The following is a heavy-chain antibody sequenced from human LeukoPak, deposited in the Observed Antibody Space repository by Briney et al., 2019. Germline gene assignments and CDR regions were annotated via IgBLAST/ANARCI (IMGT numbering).Heavy chain of an antibody. Sequence: GRSLRLSCAASGFTFSSYAMHWVRQAPGKGLEWVVVISYDGSNKYYADSVKGRFTISRDNSKNTLYLQMNSLRAEDTAVYYCARDRPFGGVGMNFDYWGQGTLVTVSS. D-gene: IGHD3-16*01. CDR1: GFTFSSYA. CDR3: ARDRPFGGVGMNFDY. J-gene: IGHJ4*02. CDR2: ISYDGSNK. V-gene: IGHV3-30*04.